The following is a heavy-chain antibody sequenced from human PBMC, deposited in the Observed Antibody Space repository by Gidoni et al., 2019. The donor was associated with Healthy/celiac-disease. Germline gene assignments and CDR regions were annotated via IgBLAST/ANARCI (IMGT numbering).Heavy chain of an antibody. V-gene: IGHV3-23*01. CDR1: AFTFSSYA. J-gene: IGHJ4*02. CDR2: ISGSGGST. Sequence: EVQLLESGGRLVQPGGSLRLSCAASAFTFSSYAMSWVRQAPGKGLGWVSAISGSGGSTYCADSVKGRFTISRDNSKNTLYLQMNSLRAEDTAVYYCAKVEPRGYCSGGSCYPEDYWGQGTLVTVSS. D-gene: IGHD2-15*01. CDR3: AKVEPRGYCSGGSCYPEDY.